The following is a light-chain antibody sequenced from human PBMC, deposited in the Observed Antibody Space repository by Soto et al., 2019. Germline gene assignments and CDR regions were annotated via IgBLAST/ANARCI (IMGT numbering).Light chain of an antibody. CDR3: QQFSSYPLT. CDR1: QTVRNNY. Sequence: EMVMTQSPATLSLSQGERATLSCRASQTVRNNYLAWYQQKPGQAPRLLIYGASSRATGIPDRFSGGGSGTDFTLTISRLEPEDFAVYYCQQFSSYPLTFGGGTKVDIK. CDR2: GAS. V-gene: IGKV3-20*01. J-gene: IGKJ4*01.